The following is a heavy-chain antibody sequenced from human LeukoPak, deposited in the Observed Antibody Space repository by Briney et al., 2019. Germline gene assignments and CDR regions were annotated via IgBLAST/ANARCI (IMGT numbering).Heavy chain of an antibody. D-gene: IGHD2-2*01. CDR1: XYTFTGYY. Sequence: XKAXXYTFTGYYMHWVRQAPGQGLEWMGWINPNSGGTNYAQKFQGRVTMTRDTSISTAYMELSRLRSDDTAVYYCSVVPASYYYYMDVWGKGTTVTVSS. CDR3: SVVPASYYYYMDV. J-gene: IGHJ6*03. V-gene: IGHV1-2*02. CDR2: INPNSGGT.